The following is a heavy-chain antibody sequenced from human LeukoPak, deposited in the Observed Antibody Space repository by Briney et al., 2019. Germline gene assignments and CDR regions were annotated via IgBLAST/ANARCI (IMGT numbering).Heavy chain of an antibody. V-gene: IGHV3-48*03. J-gene: IGHJ4*02. CDR3: ARVTVVGALIDY. CDR1: GFTFSSYE. Sequence: GGSLRLSCAASGFTFSSYEMNWVRQAPGKGLEWVSYISSSGSTIYYADSVKGRFTISRDNAKNSLYPQMNSLRAEDTAVYYCARVTVVGALIDYWGQGTLVTVSS. CDR2: ISSSGSTI. D-gene: IGHD1-26*01.